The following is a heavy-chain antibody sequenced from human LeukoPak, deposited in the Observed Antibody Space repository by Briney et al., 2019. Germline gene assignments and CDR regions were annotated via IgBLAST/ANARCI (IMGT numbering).Heavy chain of an antibody. V-gene: IGHV3-7*01. J-gene: IGHJ6*03. D-gene: IGHD4-23*01. CDR2: INQDGSEK. CDR3: ARVLVWYGGDSLTYYYYMDV. Sequence: PGGSLRLSCAASRFTFSDYWMSWGRQAPGKGLEWVANINQDGSEKYYMDSVKGRFTISRDNAKNSLYLQMNSLRAEDTAVYYCARVLVWYGGDSLTYYYYMDVWGKGTTVTVSS. CDR1: RFTFSDYW.